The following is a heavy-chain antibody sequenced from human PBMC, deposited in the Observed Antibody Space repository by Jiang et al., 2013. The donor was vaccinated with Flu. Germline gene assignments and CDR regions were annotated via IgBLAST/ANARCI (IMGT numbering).Heavy chain of an antibody. J-gene: IGHJ4*02. Sequence: LLKPSETLSLTCTVSGGSISTYYWSWIRQPPGKGLEWIGYVYFSGSTNYNPSLKSRVTISVDTSKNHLSLKLNSVTAADTAFYYCVRAGSGYSFDYWGQGTLVTVSS. CDR1: GGSISTYY. CDR3: VRAGSGYSFDY. V-gene: IGHV4-59*01. CDR2: VYFSGST. D-gene: IGHD3-3*01.